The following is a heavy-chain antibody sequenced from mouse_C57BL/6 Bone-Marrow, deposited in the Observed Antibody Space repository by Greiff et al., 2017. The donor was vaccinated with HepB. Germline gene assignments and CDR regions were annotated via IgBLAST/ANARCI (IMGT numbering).Heavy chain of an antibody. Sequence: EVKLEESGPGLVKPSQSLSLTCSVTGYSITSGYYWNWIRQFPGNKLEWMGYISYDGSNNYNPSLKNRISITRDTSKNQFFLKLNSVTTEDTATYYCARDPQIYYGYGRAMDYWGQGTSVTVSS. CDR1: GYSITSGYY. V-gene: IGHV3-6*01. CDR3: ARDPQIYYGYGRAMDY. D-gene: IGHD2-2*01. CDR2: ISYDGSN. J-gene: IGHJ4*01.